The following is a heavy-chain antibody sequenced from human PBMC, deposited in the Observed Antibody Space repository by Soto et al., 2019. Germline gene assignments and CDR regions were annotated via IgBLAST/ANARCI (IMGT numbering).Heavy chain of an antibody. Sequence: SETLSLTCGVYRGSFSGFYWSWVRQTPGGGLEWIGEINHSGTTNYNPSFQNRVTISVDKSTNNFSLKMTSVTAADAAVYYCARGRGYVYGSNFYGLDVWGQGTTVTASS. J-gene: IGHJ6*02. CDR1: RGSFSGFY. D-gene: IGHD6-25*01. CDR2: INHSGTT. CDR3: ARGRGYVYGSNFYGLDV. V-gene: IGHV4-34*01.